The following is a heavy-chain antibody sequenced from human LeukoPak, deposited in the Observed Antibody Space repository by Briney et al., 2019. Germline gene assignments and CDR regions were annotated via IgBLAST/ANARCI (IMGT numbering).Heavy chain of an antibody. CDR1: GFTFDDYA. J-gene: IGHJ4*02. Sequence: GRSLRLSCAASGFTFDDYAMHWVRQAPGKGLEWVAVISYDGSNKYYADSVKGRFTISRDNSKNTLYLQMNSLRAEDTAVYYCARDTAAAGIDYFDYWGQGTLVTVSS. D-gene: IGHD6-13*01. CDR3: ARDTAAAGIDYFDY. V-gene: IGHV3-30-3*01. CDR2: ISYDGSNK.